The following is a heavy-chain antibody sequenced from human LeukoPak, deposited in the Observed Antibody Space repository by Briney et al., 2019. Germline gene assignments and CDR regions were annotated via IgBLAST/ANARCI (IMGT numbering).Heavy chain of an antibody. J-gene: IGHJ3*02. Sequence: GGSLRLSCAASGFTFSSYAMSWVRQAPGKGLEWVSDISGSGGSTYYAGSVKGRFTISRDNSKNTLYLQMNSLRAEDTAVYYCAKEGYCTGGRCYVAFDIWGQGTMVTVSS. CDR2: ISGSGGST. V-gene: IGHV3-23*01. CDR3: AKEGYCTGGRCYVAFDI. D-gene: IGHD2-15*01. CDR1: GFTFSSYA.